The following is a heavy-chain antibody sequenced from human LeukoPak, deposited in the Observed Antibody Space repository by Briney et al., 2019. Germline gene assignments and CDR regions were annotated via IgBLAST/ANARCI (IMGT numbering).Heavy chain of an antibody. V-gene: IGHV3-9*01. J-gene: IGHJ4*02. D-gene: IGHD5-18*01. CDR3: AKDHRGVQLWGYFDY. Sequence: GGSLRLSCAASGFTFDDYAMHWVRQAPGKGLEWVSGISWNSGSIGYADSVKGRFTISRDNSKNSLYLQMNSLRAEDTALYYCAKDHRGVQLWGYFDYWGQGTLVTVSS. CDR2: ISWNSGSI. CDR1: GFTFDDYA.